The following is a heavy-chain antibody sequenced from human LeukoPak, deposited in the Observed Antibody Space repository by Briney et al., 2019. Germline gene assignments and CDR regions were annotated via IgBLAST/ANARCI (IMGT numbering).Heavy chain of an antibody. CDR1: GFTFSTYE. J-gene: IGHJ3*02. Sequence: GGSLRLCCATSGFTFSTYEMDWVRQAPGKGLEWVSYISSSGSIYYTDSVKGRFTISRDNAKNSLYLQMNSLRAEDTAIYYCAREGYGGTSDAFDIWGQGTMVTVSS. CDR2: ISSSGSI. V-gene: IGHV3-48*03. D-gene: IGHD4-23*01. CDR3: AREGYGGTSDAFDI.